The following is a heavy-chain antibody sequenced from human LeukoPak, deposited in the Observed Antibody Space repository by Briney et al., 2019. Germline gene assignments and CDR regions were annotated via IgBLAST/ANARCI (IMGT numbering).Heavy chain of an antibody. V-gene: IGHV3-30-3*01. CDR3: ARDLRDSGWNLDN. Sequence: GGSLRLSCVASGFTFDSYAMHWVRQAPGKGLEWVALISYDGSNKDYAVSVKGRFTISRDNSKNTLYLQMNSLRGEDTAVYYCARDLRDSGWNLDNWGQGTQVTVSS. CDR2: ISYDGSNK. D-gene: IGHD6-19*01. CDR1: GFTFDSYA. J-gene: IGHJ4*02.